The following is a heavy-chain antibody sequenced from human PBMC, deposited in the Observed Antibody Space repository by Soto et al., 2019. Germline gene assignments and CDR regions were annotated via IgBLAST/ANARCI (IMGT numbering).Heavy chain of an antibody. J-gene: IGHJ3*02. V-gene: IGHV1-3*01. D-gene: IGHD6-13*01. Sequence: GASVKVSCKASGYTFTSYAMHWVRQAPGQRLEWMGWINAGNGNTKYSQKFQGRVTITRDTSASTAYMELSSPRSEDTAVYYCARTRAARPGDAFDIWGQGTMVTVSS. CDR1: GYTFTSYA. CDR2: INAGNGNT. CDR3: ARTRAARPGDAFDI.